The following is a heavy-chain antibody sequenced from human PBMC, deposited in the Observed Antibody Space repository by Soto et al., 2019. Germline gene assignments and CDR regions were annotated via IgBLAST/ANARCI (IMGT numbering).Heavy chain of an antibody. CDR2: INSDGSST. J-gene: IGHJ6*03. D-gene: IGHD3-3*01. V-gene: IGHV3-74*01. CDR1: GFSFGSSW. Sequence: EVQLVESGGGLVQPGGSRRLSCAASGFSFGSSWMIWVRQVPGKGLVCVSRINSDGSSTKYADSVKGRFTISRDNAKNTLYLQMNGLRGEDTALYYCARLGVWSGSYYYMDVWGKGTTVTVSS. CDR3: ARLGVWSGSYYYMDV.